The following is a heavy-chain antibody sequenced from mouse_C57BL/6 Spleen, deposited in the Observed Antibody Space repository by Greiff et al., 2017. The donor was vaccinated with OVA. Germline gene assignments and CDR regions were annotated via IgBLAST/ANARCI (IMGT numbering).Heavy chain of an antibody. Sequence: QVQLQQPGAELVKPGASVKLSCKASGYTFTSYWMQWVKQRPGQGLEWIGEIDPSDSYTHYNQKFKGKATLTVDTSSSTAYMQLSSLTSEDSAVYYCARGVDYWGQGTTLTVSS. CDR1: GYTFTSYW. D-gene: IGHD3-1*01. CDR2: IDPSDSYT. J-gene: IGHJ2*01. V-gene: IGHV1-50*01. CDR3: ARGVDY.